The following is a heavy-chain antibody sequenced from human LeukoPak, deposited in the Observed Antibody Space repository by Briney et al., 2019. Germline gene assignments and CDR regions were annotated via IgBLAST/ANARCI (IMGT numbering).Heavy chain of an antibody. CDR1: GFTFSNFG. Sequence: GRSLRLSCAASGFTFSNFGMHWVRQAPGKGLEWVAVISYDGKNEYYADSVKGRFTISRDNSKNTLYLQMNSLRAEDTAVYYCARITNDYGDSNYFDYWGQGTLVTVSS. CDR3: ARITNDYGDSNYFDY. J-gene: IGHJ4*02. CDR2: ISYDGKNE. V-gene: IGHV3-30*03. D-gene: IGHD4-17*01.